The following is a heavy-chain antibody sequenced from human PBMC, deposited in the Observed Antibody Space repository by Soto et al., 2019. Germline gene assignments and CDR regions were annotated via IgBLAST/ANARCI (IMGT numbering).Heavy chain of an antibody. Sequence: SETLSLTCTVSGGSISSSSYYWGWIRQPPGKGLEWIGSIYYSGSTYYNPSLKSRVTISVDTSKNQFSLKLSSVTAADTAVYYCARHVGYYYYYYMDVWGKGTTVTVSS. CDR2: IYYSGST. CDR1: GGSISSSSYY. J-gene: IGHJ6*03. CDR3: ARHVGYYYYYYMDV. V-gene: IGHV4-39*01.